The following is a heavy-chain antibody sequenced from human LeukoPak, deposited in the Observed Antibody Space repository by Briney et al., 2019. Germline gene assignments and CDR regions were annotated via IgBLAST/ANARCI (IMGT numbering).Heavy chain of an antibody. CDR2: IWYDGSNK. Sequence: PGGSLRLSCAASGFTFSSYGMHWVRQAPGKGLEWVAVIWYDGSNKYYADSVKGRFTISRDNSKNTLYLQMNSLRAEDTAVYYCARAEVVVVAATFDYWGQGTLVTVSS. J-gene: IGHJ4*02. CDR3: ARAEVVVVAATFDY. D-gene: IGHD2-15*01. V-gene: IGHV3-33*01. CDR1: GFTFSSYG.